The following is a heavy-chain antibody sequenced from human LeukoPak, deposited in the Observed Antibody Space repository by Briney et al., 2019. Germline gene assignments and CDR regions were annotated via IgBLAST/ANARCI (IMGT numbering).Heavy chain of an antibody. V-gene: IGHV4-31*03. J-gene: IGHJ4*02. D-gene: IGHD3-10*01. CDR3: ARGGNRFGGFYFDY. Sequence: PSQTLSLTCTVSADSLSSGGHYLAWIRQFPGKGLESIGFIHHSGRSRHNPSLKDRVAISVDTSRKQFALKLSSVTAADTAMYYCARGGNRFGGFYFDYWGQGIQVIVSS. CDR2: IHHSGRS. CDR1: ADSLSSGGHY.